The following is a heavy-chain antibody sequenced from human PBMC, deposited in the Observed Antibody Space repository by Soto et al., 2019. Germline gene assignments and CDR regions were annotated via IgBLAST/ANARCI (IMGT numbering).Heavy chain of an antibody. V-gene: IGHV4-34*01. Sequence: SETLSLTCAVYGGSFSGYYWSWIRQPPGNGLEWIGEINHSGSTNYNPSLKSRVTISVDTSKNQFSLKLSSVTAADTAVYYCARGLAVATIEVRYYYYMDVWGKGTTVTVSS. J-gene: IGHJ6*03. CDR2: INHSGST. CDR3: ARGLAVATIEVRYYYYMDV. CDR1: GGSFSGYY. D-gene: IGHD5-12*01.